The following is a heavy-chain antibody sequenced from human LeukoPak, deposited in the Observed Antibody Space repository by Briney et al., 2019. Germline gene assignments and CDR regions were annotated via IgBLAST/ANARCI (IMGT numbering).Heavy chain of an antibody. CDR2: IRYDGSNK. Sequence: GGSLRLSCAASGFTFSSYGMHWVRQSPGKGLEWVPFIRYDGSNKYYADSVKGRFTISRDNAKNSLYLQMNSLRAEDTAVYYCARDFYDSSGYYYDYWGQGTLVTVSS. CDR3: ARDFYDSSGYYYDY. V-gene: IGHV3-30*02. CDR1: GFTFSSYG. J-gene: IGHJ4*02. D-gene: IGHD3-22*01.